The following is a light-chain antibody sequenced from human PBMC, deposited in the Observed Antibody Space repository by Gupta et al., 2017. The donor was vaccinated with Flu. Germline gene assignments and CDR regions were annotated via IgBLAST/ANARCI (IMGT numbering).Light chain of an antibody. CDR2: WAS. CDR1: QNVYYSHNKKNY. J-gene: IGKJ3*01. Sequence: DIVMTQSPDSLGVSLGERATINCQSSQNVYYSHNKKNYLSWYQHKPGQPPKLLIRWASTREHGVPDRFRGSGSGTDFTLTISSRQAEDVAVYYCQQQDSLPITFGHGTTVDIK. CDR3: QQQDSLPIT. V-gene: IGKV4-1*01.